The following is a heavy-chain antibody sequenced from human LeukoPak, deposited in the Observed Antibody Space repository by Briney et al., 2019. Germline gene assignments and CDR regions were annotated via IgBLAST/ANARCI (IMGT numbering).Heavy chain of an antibody. CDR2: IYTSGSS. V-gene: IGHV4-61*02. J-gene: IGHJ5*02. Sequence: PSQTLSLTCTVSGDSISSTSYYWSWIRQPAGKGLEWIGRIYTSGSSDYNPSLKSRVTISVDTSKNHFSLKLSSVTAADTAVYYCGRGYSGYGTRFDPWGQGTLVTVSS. D-gene: IGHD5-12*01. CDR3: GRGYSGYGTRFDP. CDR1: GDSISSTSYY.